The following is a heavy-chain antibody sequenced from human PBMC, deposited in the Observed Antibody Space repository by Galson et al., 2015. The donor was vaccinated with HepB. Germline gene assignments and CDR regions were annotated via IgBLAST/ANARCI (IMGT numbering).Heavy chain of an antibody. CDR3: AREEVGATSTFRRYFDY. J-gene: IGHJ4*02. D-gene: IGHD1-26*01. V-gene: IGHV3-74*01. Sequence: SLRLSCAASGFTFSSYWMYWVCQGPGKGLVWVSRINSDGITTNYADSVKGRFTISRDNAKNTLYLQMNSLRDEDTAVYYCAREEVGATSTFRRYFDYWGQGALVTVSS. CDR1: GFTFSSYW. CDR2: INSDGITT.